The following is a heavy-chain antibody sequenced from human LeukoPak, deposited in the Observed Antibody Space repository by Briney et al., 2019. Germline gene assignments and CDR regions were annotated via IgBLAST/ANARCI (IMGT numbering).Heavy chain of an antibody. CDR3: ARGDCRGGSCYSGKEAFDI. J-gene: IGHJ3*02. D-gene: IGHD2-15*01. V-gene: IGHV3-53*01. Sequence: PAGSLPLSCAASGFTVSSNYMSWVRQAPGKGLEWVSVIYSGGSIYYADSVKGRFTISRDNSKNTLYLQMNSLRAEDTAVYYCARGDCRGGSCYSGKEAFDIWGQGTLVTASS. CDR2: IYSGGSI. CDR1: GFTVSSNY.